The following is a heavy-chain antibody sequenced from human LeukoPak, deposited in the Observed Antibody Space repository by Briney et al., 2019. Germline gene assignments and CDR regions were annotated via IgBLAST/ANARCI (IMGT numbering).Heavy chain of an antibody. CDR3: ARDAYYYYGMDV. V-gene: IGHV3-21*01. CDR2: ISSSSYI. CDR1: GFTFSIYT. Sequence: GGSLRLSCAASGFTFSIYTMNWVRQAPGKGLEWVSSISSSSYIYYADSVKGRFTISRDNAKNSLYLQMNSLRAEDTAVYYCARDAYYYYGMDVWGQGTTVTVSS. J-gene: IGHJ6*02.